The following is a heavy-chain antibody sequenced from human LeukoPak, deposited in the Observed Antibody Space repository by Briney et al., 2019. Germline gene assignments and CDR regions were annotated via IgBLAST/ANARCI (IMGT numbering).Heavy chain of an antibody. CDR1: GGSINNYY. CDR2: IYYSGST. J-gene: IGHJ4*02. D-gene: IGHD3-10*01. CDR3: ARGHGSGSYYTRRDY. Sequence: SETLSLTCTVSGGSINNYYWSWIRQPPGKGLEWIGYIYYSGSTNYNPSLKSRVTISVDTSKNQFSLKLSSVTAADTAVYYCARGHGSGSYYTRRDYWGQGTLVTVSS. V-gene: IGHV4-59*12.